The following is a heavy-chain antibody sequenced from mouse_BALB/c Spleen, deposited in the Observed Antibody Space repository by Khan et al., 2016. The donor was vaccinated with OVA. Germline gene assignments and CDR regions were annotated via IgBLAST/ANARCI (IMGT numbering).Heavy chain of an antibody. Sequence: EVELVESGPELMKPGASVKISCKASGYSFTTYYIHWVMQSHGTSLEWIGYIDPFSGSTTYNQKFKGKATLTVDKSSSTAYIHLSNLTSEDSAVYYYTRHGFVAWFTYWGQGTLVTVSA. V-gene: IGHV1S135*01. CDR3: TRHGFVAWFTY. CDR2: IDPFSGST. D-gene: IGHD2-2*01. CDR1: GYSFTTYY. J-gene: IGHJ3*01.